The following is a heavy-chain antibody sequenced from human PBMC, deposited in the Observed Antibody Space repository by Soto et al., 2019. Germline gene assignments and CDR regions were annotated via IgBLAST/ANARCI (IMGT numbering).Heavy chain of an antibody. J-gene: IGHJ5*02. CDR2: VSSSSDNT. Sequence: GSLRLSCAASGFTFSSYAMSWVRQAPGRGLEWVSAVSSSSDNTYYADSVKGRFTISRDNSKNTLYLQMNSLRAEDTAIYYCAKAGYGSDVLWWFGPWGLGTLVTVSS. D-gene: IGHD5-12*01. CDR1: GFTFSSYA. V-gene: IGHV3-23*01. CDR3: AKAGYGSDVLWWFGP.